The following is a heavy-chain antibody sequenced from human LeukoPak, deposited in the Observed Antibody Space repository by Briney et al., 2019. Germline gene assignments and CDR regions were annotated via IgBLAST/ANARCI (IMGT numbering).Heavy chain of an antibody. CDR3: AKRGAGTYSYYFDN. V-gene: IGHV3-7*03. CDR2: IKEDEIEI. Sequence: PGGSLRLSCAASGFAFNSQTMSWVRQAPGKGLEWVASIKEDEIEIHYVDSVKGRFIISRDNAKNTVYLQIHSLRADDTAVYYCAKRGAGTYSYYFDNWGQGSLVTVSS. CDR1: GFAFNSQT. J-gene: IGHJ4*02. D-gene: IGHD3-10*01.